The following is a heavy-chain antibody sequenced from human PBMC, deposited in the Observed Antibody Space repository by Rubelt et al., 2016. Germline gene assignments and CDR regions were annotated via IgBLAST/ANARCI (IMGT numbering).Heavy chain of an antibody. J-gene: IGHJ6*03. Sequence: QLQLQESGPGLVKPSETLSLTCTVSGGSISSYYWSWIRQPPGRGPEWIGYIYNSGGTNQNPSLKSRVTLSVDTPKNQSSLTLYSVTAADAAVYYCARTRRRGYGDNYYYYMDVWGKGTTVTVSS. D-gene: IGHD5-18*01. V-gene: IGHV4-59*12. CDR3: ARTRRRGYGDNYYYYMDV. CDR2: IYNSGGT. CDR1: GGSISSYY.